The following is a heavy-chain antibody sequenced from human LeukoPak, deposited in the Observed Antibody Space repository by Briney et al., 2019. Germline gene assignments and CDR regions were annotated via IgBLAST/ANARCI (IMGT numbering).Heavy chain of an antibody. V-gene: IGHV3-30*19. Sequence: GGSLRLSCAASGFTFSSYGMHWVRQAPGKGLEWVAIISYDGSNRYYTDSVKGRFTISRDNSKNTLYLQMNSLRGEDTAVYYCARDKTSSSTWYDYWGQGTLVTVSS. CDR3: ARDKTSSSTWYDY. J-gene: IGHJ4*02. CDR1: GFTFSSYG. D-gene: IGHD6-13*01. CDR2: ISYDGSNR.